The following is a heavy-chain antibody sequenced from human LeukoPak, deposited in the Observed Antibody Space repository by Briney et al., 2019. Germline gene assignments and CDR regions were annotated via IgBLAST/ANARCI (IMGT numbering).Heavy chain of an antibody. J-gene: IGHJ4*02. CDR3: ARGELWFGELWDGYYFDY. CDR1: GYTFTSYG. CDR2: ISAYNGNT. D-gene: IGHD3-10*01. Sequence: ALVKVSCKASGYTFTSYGISWVRQAPGQGLEWMGWISAYNGNTNYAQKLQGRVTMTTDTSTSTAYMELRSLRSDDTAVYYCARGELWFGELWDGYYFDYWGQGTLVTVSS. V-gene: IGHV1-18*01.